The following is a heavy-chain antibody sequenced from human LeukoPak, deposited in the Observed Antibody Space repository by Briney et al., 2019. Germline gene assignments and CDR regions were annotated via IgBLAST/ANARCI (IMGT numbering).Heavy chain of an antibody. CDR2: ISYDGSNK. D-gene: IGHD6-19*01. J-gene: IGHJ4*02. CDR3: ARGRYSNGWYDY. V-gene: IGHV3-30*03. Sequence: GSSLRLSCAASGFTFSSYGMHWVRQAPGKGLEWVAVISYDGSNKYYADSVKGRFTISRDNSKNTLYLQMNSPRVEDAAVYYCARGRYSNGWYDYWGQGTLVTVSS. CDR1: GFTFSSYG.